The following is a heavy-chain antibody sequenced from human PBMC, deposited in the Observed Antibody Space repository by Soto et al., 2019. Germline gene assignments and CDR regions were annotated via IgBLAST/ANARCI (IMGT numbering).Heavy chain of an antibody. V-gene: IGHV1-69*12. Sequence: QVQLVQSGAEVKKPGSSVKVSCKASGGTFSSYAISWVRQAPGQGLEWMGGIIPIFGTANYAQKFQGRVTITADESTTTAYMELSSLRSEDTAVYYCARGDSSGYYYYYYGMAVWGQGTTVTVSS. CDR3: ARGDSSGYYYYYYGMAV. J-gene: IGHJ6*02. CDR1: GGTFSSYA. D-gene: IGHD3-22*01. CDR2: IIPIFGTA.